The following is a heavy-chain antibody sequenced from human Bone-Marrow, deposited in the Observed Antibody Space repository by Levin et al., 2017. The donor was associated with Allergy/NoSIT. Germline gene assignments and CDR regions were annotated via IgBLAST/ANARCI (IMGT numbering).Heavy chain of an antibody. V-gene: IGHV1-69*01. D-gene: IGHD5-24*01. Sequence: KISCKASGGTFSSYAISWVRQAPGQGLEWMGGIIPIFGTANYAQKFQGRVTITADESTSTGYMELSSLRSEDTAVYYWAREGASSFMATRMGSAFDIWGQGTMVTVSS. CDR3: AREGASSFMATRMGSAFDI. CDR2: IIPIFGTA. CDR1: GGTFSSYA. J-gene: IGHJ3*02.